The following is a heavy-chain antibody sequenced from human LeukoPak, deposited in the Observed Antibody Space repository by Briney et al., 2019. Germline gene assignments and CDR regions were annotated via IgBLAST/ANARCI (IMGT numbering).Heavy chain of an antibody. V-gene: IGHV3-66*01. J-gene: IGHJ6*02. Sequence: PGGSLRLSCAASGFTVSSNYMSWVRQAPGKGLEWVSLIYSGGSTYYADSVKGRFTISRDKSKNTLYLQMNSLRAEDTAVYYCASRDKGYYYGMDVWGQGTTVTVSS. CDR2: IYSGGST. D-gene: IGHD5-24*01. CDR1: GFTVSSNY. CDR3: ASRDKGYYYGMDV.